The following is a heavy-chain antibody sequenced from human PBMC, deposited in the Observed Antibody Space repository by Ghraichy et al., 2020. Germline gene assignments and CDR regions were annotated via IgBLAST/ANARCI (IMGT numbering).Heavy chain of an antibody. J-gene: IGHJ6*02. CDR1: GGSFSGYY. V-gene: IGHV4-34*01. CDR3: ASAEEHVDYGDYGPYYYYYGMDV. CDR2: INHSGST. Sequence: SETLSLTCAVYGGSFSGYYWSWIRQPPGKGLEWIGEINHSGSTNYNPSLKSRVTISVDTSKNQFSLKLSSVTAADTAVYYCASAEEHVDYGDYGPYYYYYGMDVWGQGTTVTVSS. D-gene: IGHD4-17*01.